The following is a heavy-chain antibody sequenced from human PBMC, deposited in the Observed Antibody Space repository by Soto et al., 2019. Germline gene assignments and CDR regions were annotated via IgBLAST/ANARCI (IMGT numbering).Heavy chain of an antibody. Sequence: QVQLVESGGGVVQPGRSLRLSCAASGFTFREHAMHWVRQAPGKGLEWVALISYGGSYQNYPESVRGRFTISRDDSRSTLFLQMNSLRDEDTAVYYCVAEVGPRTFDNWGQGTLVTVSS. J-gene: IGHJ4*02. CDR3: VAEVGPRTFDN. V-gene: IGHV3-30-3*01. CDR2: ISYGGSYQ. CDR1: GFTFREHA. D-gene: IGHD1-26*01.